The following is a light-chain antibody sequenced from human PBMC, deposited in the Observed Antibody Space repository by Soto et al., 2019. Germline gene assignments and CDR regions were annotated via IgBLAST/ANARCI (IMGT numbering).Light chain of an antibody. CDR3: QQYENLPYS. Sequence: DIQMTQSPSSLSASVGDRVSITCQASQDTTDYLNRYQQKPGKAPKLLIYGGSHLDPGVPSRFSGSVSGTDFTFTISSLRPEDVGMYFCQQYENLPYSCGQGTKLEI. CDR1: QDTTDY. J-gene: IGKJ2*03. CDR2: GGS. V-gene: IGKV1-33*01.